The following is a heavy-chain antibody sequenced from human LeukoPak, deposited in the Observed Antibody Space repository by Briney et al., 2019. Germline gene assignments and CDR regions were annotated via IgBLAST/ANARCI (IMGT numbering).Heavy chain of an antibody. V-gene: IGHV3-48*03. CDR2: ISSSGSAI. Sequence: PGGSLRLSCAASGFTFSSYEMNWVRQAPGKGLDWVSYISSSGSAIYYADSVRGRFTISRDNAKNSLYLQMNSLRAEDTAVYYCARDSSSWTYFDYWGQGTLVTVSS. CDR1: GFTFSSYE. J-gene: IGHJ4*02. D-gene: IGHD6-13*01. CDR3: ARDSSSWTYFDY.